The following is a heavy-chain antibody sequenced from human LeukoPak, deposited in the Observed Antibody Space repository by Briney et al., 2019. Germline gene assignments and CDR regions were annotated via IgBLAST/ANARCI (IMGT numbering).Heavy chain of an antibody. CDR1: GYTFTRYG. V-gene: IGHV1-18*01. CDR2: ISTYNGNT. CDR3: ARCADSSWNHDAFDI. D-gene: IGHD6-13*01. Sequence: GASVKVSCKASGYTFTRYGFSWVRQAPGQGLEWMGWISTYNGNTNYAQKLQGRVTMTTDTSTSTAYMELRSLRSDDTAVYYCARCADSSWNHDAFDIWGQGTMVTVSS. J-gene: IGHJ3*02.